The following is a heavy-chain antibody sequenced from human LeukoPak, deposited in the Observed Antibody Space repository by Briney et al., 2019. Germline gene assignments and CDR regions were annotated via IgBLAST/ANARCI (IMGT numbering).Heavy chain of an antibody. V-gene: IGHV1-2*02. CDR1: GYTFTGYY. D-gene: IGHD4-17*01. CDR2: INPNSGGT. J-gene: IGHJ6*03. Sequence: GASVKVSCKASGYTFTGYYMHWVRQAPGQGLEWMGWINPNSGGTNYAQKLQGRVTMTTDTSTSTAYMELRSLSDDTAVYYCARDSQAVTTLYYYYYMDVWGKGTTVTVSS. CDR3: ARDSQAVTTLYYYYYMDV.